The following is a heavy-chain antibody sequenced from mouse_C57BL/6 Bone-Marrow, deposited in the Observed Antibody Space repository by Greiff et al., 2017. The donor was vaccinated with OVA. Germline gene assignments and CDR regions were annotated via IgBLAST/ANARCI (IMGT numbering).Heavy chain of an antibody. Sequence: VQLVESGAELVRPGTSVKMSCKASGYTFTNYWIGWAKQRPGHGLEWIGDIYPGGGYTNYNEKFKGKATLTADKSSSAAYMQFSSLTSEDSAIYYCARALNLFYAMDYWGQGTSVTVSS. D-gene: IGHD1-1*01. CDR1: GYTFTNYW. V-gene: IGHV1-63*01. CDR2: IYPGGGYT. CDR3: ARALNLFYAMDY. J-gene: IGHJ4*01.